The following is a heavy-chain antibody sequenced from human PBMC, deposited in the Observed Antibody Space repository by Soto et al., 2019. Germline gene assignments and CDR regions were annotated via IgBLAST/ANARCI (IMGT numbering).Heavy chain of an antibody. J-gene: IGHJ6*02. Sequence: AASVKVSCTASGYTFTSYAMHWVRQAPGQRLEWMGWINAGNGNTKYSQKFQGRVTITRDTSASTAYMELSSLRSEDTAVYYCARDGIDIRAIAAAPYYYGMDVWGQGTTVTVSS. D-gene: IGHD6-13*01. CDR3: ARDGIDIRAIAAAPYYYGMDV. V-gene: IGHV1-3*01. CDR2: INAGNGNT. CDR1: GYTFTSYA.